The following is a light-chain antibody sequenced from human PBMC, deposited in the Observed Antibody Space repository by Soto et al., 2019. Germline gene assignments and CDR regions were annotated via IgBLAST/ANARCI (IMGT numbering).Light chain of an antibody. V-gene: IGKV3-15*01. CDR2: GAS. CDR3: QQYNKWPPRT. CDR1: QSVGSN. Sequence: EIVMTQSPATLSVSPGESATLSCRASQSVGSNLAWYQQKPGQAPRLLIFGASTRAPGFPARFSGSGSETEFTLTISSLKSEDVAVYYCQQYNKWPPRTFGQGTKLEIK. J-gene: IGKJ2*02.